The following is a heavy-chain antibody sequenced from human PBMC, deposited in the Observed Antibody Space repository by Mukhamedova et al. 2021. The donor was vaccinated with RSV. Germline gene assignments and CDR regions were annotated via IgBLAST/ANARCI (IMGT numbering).Heavy chain of an antibody. Sequence: EWLTLIYWNDDKRYSPSLKSRLTITKDTSKDQMVLTMTNMDPVDTATYYCAQASIPAFNYYDSSCYSVFYFDYWGQGTLVTVSS. CDR3: AQASIPAFNYYDSSCYSVFYFDY. D-gene: IGHD3-22*01. V-gene: IGHV2-5*01. J-gene: IGHJ4*02. CDR2: IYWNDDK.